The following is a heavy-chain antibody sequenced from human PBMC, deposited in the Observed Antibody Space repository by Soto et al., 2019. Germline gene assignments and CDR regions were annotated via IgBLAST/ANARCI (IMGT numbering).Heavy chain of an antibody. Sequence: SETQSLTCTVSGGSISSYYWSWIRQPPGKGLEWIGYIYYSGSTNYNPSLKSRVTISVDTSKNQFSLKLSSVTAADTAVYYCARSIAAAGTGWFDPWGQGTLVTVSS. V-gene: IGHV4-59*01. CDR3: ARSIAAAGTGWFDP. D-gene: IGHD6-13*01. J-gene: IGHJ5*02. CDR1: GGSISSYY. CDR2: IYYSGST.